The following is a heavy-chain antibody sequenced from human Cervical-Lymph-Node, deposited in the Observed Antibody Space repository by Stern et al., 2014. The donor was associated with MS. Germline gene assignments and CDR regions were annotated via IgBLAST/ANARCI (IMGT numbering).Heavy chain of an antibody. CDR3: TPDYHYYGMDV. CDR1: GFTFSNAW. V-gene: IGHV3-15*01. Sequence: EVQLVESGGGLVKPGGSLRLSCAASGFTFSNAWMSWVRQAPGKGLEWVGRMKSKTDGGTTDYAAPVKGRFTISRDDSKNTLYLQMNSRKTEDTAVYYCTPDYHYYGMDVWGQGTTVTVSS. CDR2: MKSKTDGGTT. J-gene: IGHJ6*02.